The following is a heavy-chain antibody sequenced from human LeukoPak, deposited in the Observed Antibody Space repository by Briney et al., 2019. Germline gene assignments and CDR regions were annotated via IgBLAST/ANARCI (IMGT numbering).Heavy chain of an antibody. J-gene: IGHJ6*02. V-gene: IGHV1-2*02. D-gene: IGHD3-16*02. CDR1: GYTFTGYY. CDR2: INPNSGGT. Sequence: ASVKVSCKASGYTFTGYYMHWVRQAPGQGLEWMGWINPNSGGTNYAQKLQGRVTMTTDTSTSTAYMELSSLRSEDTAVYYCARGRYYDYVWGSYRYTAAEAFGMDVWGQGTTVTVSS. CDR3: ARGRYYDYVWGSYRYTAAEAFGMDV.